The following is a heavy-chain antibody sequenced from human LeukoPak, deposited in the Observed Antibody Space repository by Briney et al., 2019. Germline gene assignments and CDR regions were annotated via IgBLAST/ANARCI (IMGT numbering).Heavy chain of an antibody. Sequence: GGSLRLSCAASGFSLRDSYMSWIRQAPGQGLEWLSYIKSSDTSTFYADSVKGRFTVSRDNAKNSLYLQMHSLRAEDAAVYYCARRGNMSSHAFDIWGQGTVVTVSS. CDR1: GFSLRDSY. D-gene: IGHD2/OR15-2a*01. J-gene: IGHJ3*02. V-gene: IGHV3-11*01. CDR2: IKSSDTST. CDR3: ARRGNMSSHAFDI.